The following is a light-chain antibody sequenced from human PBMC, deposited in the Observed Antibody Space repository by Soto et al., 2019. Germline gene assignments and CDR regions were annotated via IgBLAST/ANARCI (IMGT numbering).Light chain of an antibody. CDR2: DVS. CDR1: RSDIGYYDF. CDR3: CSFAGSYTWL. J-gene: IGLJ3*02. V-gene: IGLV2-11*01. Sequence: QSALTQPRSVSGSPGQSVTISCTGTRSDIGYYDFVSWYHQRPGKVPKLMIFDVSGRPSGVPDRFSGSKSANTASLTISGLQAEDERIYYCCSFAGSYTWLFGGGTKVTGL.